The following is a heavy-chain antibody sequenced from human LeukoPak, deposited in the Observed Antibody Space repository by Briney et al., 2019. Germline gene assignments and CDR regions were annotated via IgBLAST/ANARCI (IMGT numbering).Heavy chain of an antibody. D-gene: IGHD3-16*01. Sequence: PGGSLRLSCVASGFTFSSYSMNWVRQAPGKGLECVSSIGSSGSYIYYADSVQGRFTISRDNAKNSLYLQMNSLRADDTAVYYCARWNHHMITFETYSYYGMDVWGQGTTVTVSS. J-gene: IGHJ6*02. CDR1: GFTFSSYS. V-gene: IGHV3-21*01. CDR3: ARWNHHMITFETYSYYGMDV. CDR2: IGSSGSYI.